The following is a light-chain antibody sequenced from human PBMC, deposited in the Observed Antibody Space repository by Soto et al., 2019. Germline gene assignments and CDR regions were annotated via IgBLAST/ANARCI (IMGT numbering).Light chain of an antibody. Sequence: DIQMTQSPSTLSASVGDRVTITCRASQSISSWLAWYQQKPGKAPKLLINKASSLESGVPSRFSGSGSGTEFTLTISSLQPDDFATYYCQQYGYSPITFGQGTRLEIK. CDR1: QSISSW. J-gene: IGKJ5*01. V-gene: IGKV1-5*03. CDR3: QQYGYSPIT. CDR2: KAS.